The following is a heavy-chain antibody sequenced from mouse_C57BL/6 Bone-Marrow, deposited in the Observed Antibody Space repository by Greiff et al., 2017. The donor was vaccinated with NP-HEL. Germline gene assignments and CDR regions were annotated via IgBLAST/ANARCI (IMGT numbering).Heavy chain of an antibody. V-gene: IGHV3-6*01. D-gene: IGHD1-1*01. Sequence: EVQLVESGPGLVKPSQSLSLTCPVTGYSITSGYYWNWIRQFPGNKLEWMGYISYDGSNNYNPSLKNRTSITRDTSKNQFFLKLNSVTTEDTATYYCARGRTDYYGSSYDYWGQGTTLTVSS. CDR2: ISYDGSN. CDR1: GYSITSGYY. J-gene: IGHJ2*01. CDR3: ARGRTDYYGSSYDY.